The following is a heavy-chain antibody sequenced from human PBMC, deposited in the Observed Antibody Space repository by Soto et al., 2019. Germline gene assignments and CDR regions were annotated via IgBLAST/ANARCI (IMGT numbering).Heavy chain of an antibody. Sequence: GASVKVSCKASGYTFTSYGISWVRQAPGQGLEWMGWISAYNGNTNYAQKLQGRVTMTTDTSTSTAYMELRSLRSDDTAMYYCARLDYDYGSGSYRDANWFDPWGQGTLVTVSS. D-gene: IGHD3-10*01. J-gene: IGHJ5*02. CDR1: GYTFTSYG. CDR3: ARLDYDYGSGSYRDANWFDP. CDR2: ISAYNGNT. V-gene: IGHV1-18*01.